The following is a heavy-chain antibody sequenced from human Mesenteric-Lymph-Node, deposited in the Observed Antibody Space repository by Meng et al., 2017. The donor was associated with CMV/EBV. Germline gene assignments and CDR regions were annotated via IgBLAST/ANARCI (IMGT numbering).Heavy chain of an antibody. J-gene: IGHJ5*01. Sequence: GSLTSGDYFWTWIRQAPGKGPKWIGHFFHSGSTYSIPSLRGRVIMSLDTSKNQFSLKLTSVTAADTAVYFCAREDGSGSFSRWFDSWGPGTLVTVSS. CDR1: GSLTSGDYF. CDR2: FFHSGST. D-gene: IGHD3-10*01. V-gene: IGHV4-30-4*01. CDR3: AREDGSGSFSRWFDS.